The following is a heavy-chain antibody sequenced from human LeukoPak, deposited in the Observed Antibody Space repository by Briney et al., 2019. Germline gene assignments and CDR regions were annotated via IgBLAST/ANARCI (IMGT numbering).Heavy chain of an antibody. V-gene: IGHV3-9*01. Sequence: PGRSLRLSCAASGFTFDDYAMHWVRHAPGKGLEWVSGISWNSGSIGYADSVKGRFTISRDNAKNSLYLQMNSLRAEDTALYYCAKEGDSSSWVFDYWGQGTLVTVSS. J-gene: IGHJ4*02. D-gene: IGHD6-13*01. CDR3: AKEGDSSSWVFDY. CDR1: GFTFDDYA. CDR2: ISWNSGSI.